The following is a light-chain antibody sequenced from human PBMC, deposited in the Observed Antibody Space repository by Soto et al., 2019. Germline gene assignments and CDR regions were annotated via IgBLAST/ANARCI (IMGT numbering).Light chain of an antibody. CDR1: QSVNSN. CDR3: QQYNFWPPLT. J-gene: IGKJ4*01. CDR2: DAS. Sequence: EIVMTQSPATLSVSPGERATLSCRASQSVNSNLAWYRQKPGQAPRLLISDASTMATGVPARFSGSGSGTEFTLTIIILQSEDSGIYYCQQYNFWPPLTFGGGTKVELK. V-gene: IGKV3-15*01.